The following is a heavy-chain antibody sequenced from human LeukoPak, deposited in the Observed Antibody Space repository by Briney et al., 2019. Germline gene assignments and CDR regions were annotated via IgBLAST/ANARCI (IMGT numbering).Heavy chain of an antibody. CDR2: INHSGST. CDR1: GGSFSGYY. J-gene: IGHJ3*02. D-gene: IGHD3-22*01. V-gene: IGHV4-34*01. Sequence: SETLSLTCAVYGGSFSGYYWSWIRQPPGKGLEWIGEINHSGSTNYNPSLKSRVTISVDTSKNQFSLKLSSVTAADTAVYYCARGYYYDSSGYYYRLVAFDIWGQGTMVTVSS. CDR3: ARGYYYDSSGYYYRLVAFDI.